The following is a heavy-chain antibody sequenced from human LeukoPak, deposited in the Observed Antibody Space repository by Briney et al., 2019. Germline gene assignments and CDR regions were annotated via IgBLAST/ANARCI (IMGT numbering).Heavy chain of an antibody. J-gene: IGHJ5*02. Sequence: SETLSLTCAVSGYSISRGYYWGGSRQPPGKGREGIGSIYHSGSTYYKRSLKRRVTISVDTSKHQFSLKLRSVTAADTAVHYCARDTEVGKKVVVAATTWFDPWGQGTLVTVSS. CDR2: IYHSGST. CDR3: ARDTEVGKKVVVAATTWFDP. V-gene: IGHV4-38-2*02. D-gene: IGHD2-15*01. CDR1: GYSISRGYY.